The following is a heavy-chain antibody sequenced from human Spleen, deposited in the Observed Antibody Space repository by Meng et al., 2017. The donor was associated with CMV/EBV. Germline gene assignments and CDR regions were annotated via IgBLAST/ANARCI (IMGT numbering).Heavy chain of an antibody. CDR2: IRYDANIE. D-gene: IGHD1-1*01. J-gene: IGHJ6*02. V-gene: IGHV3-30*02. CDR3: AKDGWNANYYCGLDV. CDR1: GYTFTGYY. Sequence: SCKASGYTFTGYYMHWVRQAPGKGLEWVSFIRYDANIEYYADSVKGRFTISRDNSKNTLDLQMNSLRPEDTAVYYCAKDGWNANYYCGLDVWGQGTAVTVSS.